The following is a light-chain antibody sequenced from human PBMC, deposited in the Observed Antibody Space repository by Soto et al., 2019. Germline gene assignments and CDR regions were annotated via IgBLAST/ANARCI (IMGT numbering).Light chain of an antibody. Sequence: EIVLTQSPDTLSLSPGERATLSCRASQSVSSSYLAWYQQKPGQAPRLLIYGASSRATGIPDRFSGGGSGTDFTLTISRLEPEDFAVYYCQQYGSLFTFGPGTKVDIK. CDR2: GAS. V-gene: IGKV3-20*01. CDR3: QQYGSLFT. CDR1: QSVSSSY. J-gene: IGKJ3*01.